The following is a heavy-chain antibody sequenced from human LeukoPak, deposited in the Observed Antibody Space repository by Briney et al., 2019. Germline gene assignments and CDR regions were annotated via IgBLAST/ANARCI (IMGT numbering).Heavy chain of an antibody. CDR1: GGSISSYY. CDR3: ARREYCSGGSCYPYRYYYYYMDV. V-gene: IGHV4-59*12. Sequence: SETLSLTCTVSGGSISSYYWSRIRQPPGKGLEWIGYIYYSGSTNYNPSLKSRVTISVDTSKNQFSLKLSSVTAADTAVYYCARREYCSGGSCYPYRYYYYYMDVWGKGTTVTISS. CDR2: IYYSGST. D-gene: IGHD2-15*01. J-gene: IGHJ6*03.